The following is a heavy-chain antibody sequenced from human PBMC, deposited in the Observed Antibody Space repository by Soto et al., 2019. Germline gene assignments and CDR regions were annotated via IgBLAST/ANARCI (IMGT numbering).Heavy chain of an antibody. J-gene: IGHJ4*02. Sequence: SLRLSCATSGFTFRSYWMTWVRQAPGKGPEWVAYIKPDGSEKQYVDSVKGRFTVSRDNAKKSLDLQMNSLRVEDTAVYYCARAEDYDFWSGPPKYFDNWGQGTQVTVS. CDR2: IKPDGSEK. CDR3: ARAEDYDFWSGPPKYFDN. D-gene: IGHD3-3*01. CDR1: GFTFRSYW. V-gene: IGHV3-7*03.